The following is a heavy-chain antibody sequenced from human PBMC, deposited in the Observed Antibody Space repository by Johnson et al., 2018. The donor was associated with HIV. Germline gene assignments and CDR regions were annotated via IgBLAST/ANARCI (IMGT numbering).Heavy chain of an antibody. CDR2: IWYDGSNK. CDR1: GFIFSSYG. V-gene: IGHV3-33*06. Sequence: QVKLVESGGGVVQPGRSLRLSCAASGFIFSSYGMHWVRQAPGKGLEWVAVIWYDGSNKYYGDSVKGRFTISRDNTKNTLYLQMNSLRADDTAVYYCAKDLRIFDWFNAYDAFDIWGQGTMVTVSS. J-gene: IGHJ3*02. D-gene: IGHD3-9*01. CDR3: AKDLRIFDWFNAYDAFDI.